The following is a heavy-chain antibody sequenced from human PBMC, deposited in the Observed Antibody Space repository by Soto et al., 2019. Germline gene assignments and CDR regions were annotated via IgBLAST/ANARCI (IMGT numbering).Heavy chain of an antibody. CDR2: IKSKTDGGTT. Sequence: GGSLRLSCTASGFTFGDYAMSWFRQAPGKGLEWVGCIKSKTDGGTTDYAAPVKGRFTISRDDSKNTLYLQMNSLKTEDTAVYYCTTDPVTMIVVVPSSGWGQGTLVTVSS. V-gene: IGHV3-15*01. J-gene: IGHJ4*02. CDR1: GFTFGDYA. CDR3: TTDPVTMIVVVPSSG. D-gene: IGHD3-22*01.